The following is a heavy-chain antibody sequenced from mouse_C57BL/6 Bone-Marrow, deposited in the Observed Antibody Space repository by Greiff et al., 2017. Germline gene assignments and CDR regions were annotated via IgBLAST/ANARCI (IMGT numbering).Heavy chain of an antibody. CDR3: TRDPLTGFRAMDY. Sequence: QVQLQQSGAELVRPGASVTLSCKASGYTFTDYEMHWVKQTPVHGLEWIGAIDPETGGTAYNQKFKGKAILTADKSSSTAYMELRSLTSEDSAVYYGTRDPLTGFRAMDYWGQGTSVTVAS. D-gene: IGHD4-1*01. J-gene: IGHJ4*01. CDR2: IDPETGGT. CDR1: GYTFTDYE. V-gene: IGHV1-15*01.